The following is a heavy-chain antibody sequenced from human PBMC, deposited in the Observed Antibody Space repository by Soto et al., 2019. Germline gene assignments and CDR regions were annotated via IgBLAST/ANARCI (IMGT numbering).Heavy chain of an antibody. Sequence: GGSLRLSCAASGFTFSTYLMSWVRQAPGKGLGWVANIKYAGSETYYVDSVKGRFTISRDNAKNSWYLQMNSLRGEDTAVYYCARYSSAWGLWGQGTLVTVSS. CDR1: GFTFSTYL. J-gene: IGHJ4*02. V-gene: IGHV3-7*01. D-gene: IGHD6-19*01. CDR2: IKYAGSET. CDR3: ARYSSAWGL.